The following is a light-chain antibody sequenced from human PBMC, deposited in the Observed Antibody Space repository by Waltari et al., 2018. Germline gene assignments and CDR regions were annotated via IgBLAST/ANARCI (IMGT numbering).Light chain of an antibody. V-gene: IGKV4-1*01. CDR2: WAS. CDR1: QSILYTSNDKNY. J-gene: IGKJ5*01. Sequence: DIVMTQSPDSLLVSLVERATISCNLSQSILYTSNDKNYLAWYQQKAGQPPRLLVHWASIRESGVPDRFRGSGSGTDFTLTISNLQPEDVAFYWCQQYFNSPIAFGQGTRLEIK. CDR3: QQYFNSPIA.